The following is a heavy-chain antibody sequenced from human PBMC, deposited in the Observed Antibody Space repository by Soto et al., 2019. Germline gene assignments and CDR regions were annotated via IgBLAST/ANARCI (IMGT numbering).Heavy chain of an antibody. Sequence: EVQLVESGGGLVKPWGSLRLSCVASGFTFSDYSMNWVRKAPGKGLEWISSIGNRGSYIFYADSVKGRFTISRDNAKNPLYLQMGSLTAVGTAVYYCARGFLEVSGITHMAVWGQGTTVTVSS. CDR3: ARGFLEVSGITHMAV. CDR2: IGNRGSYI. CDR1: GFTFSDYS. V-gene: IGHV3-21*02. D-gene: IGHD1-1*01. J-gene: IGHJ6*02.